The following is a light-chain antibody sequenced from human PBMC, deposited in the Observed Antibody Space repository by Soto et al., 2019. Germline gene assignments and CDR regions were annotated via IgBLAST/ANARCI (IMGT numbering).Light chain of an antibody. CDR2: KAS. CDR1: QSISTW. Sequence: DIPMTQSPSTLSASVGDRVTITCRASQSISTWLAWYQQKPGKAPKLLIYKASSLEGGVPSRFSGSGSGTDFNITVSTLRPDDFATYYCQEYNTYPLAFGGGTTVESK. J-gene: IGKJ4*01. CDR3: QEYNTYPLA. V-gene: IGKV1-5*03.